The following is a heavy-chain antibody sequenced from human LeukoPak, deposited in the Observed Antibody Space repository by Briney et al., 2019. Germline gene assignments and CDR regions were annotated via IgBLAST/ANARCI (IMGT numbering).Heavy chain of an antibody. D-gene: IGHD4-11*01. CDR1: GFTISNYA. CDR3: AEDLFDYGSYDYYVP. CDR2: ISASGGSI. J-gene: IGHJ5*02. Sequence: GGSLRLTCTASGFTISNYALRWLRQAPGKGLEWVSSISASGGSIYYADSVKGRFTISRDNSKNTVYLHMSSLRVEDTALYHCAEDLFDYGSYDYYVPWSQGTLVTVSS. V-gene: IGHV3-23*01.